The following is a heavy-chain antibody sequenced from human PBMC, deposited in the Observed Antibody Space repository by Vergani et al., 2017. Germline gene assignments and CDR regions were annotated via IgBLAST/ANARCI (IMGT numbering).Heavy chain of an antibody. Sequence: VLLQESGPGLVRPSETLSLTFGVSGYSINNGYYWGWIRQPPGKGVEWIGDVFRSGSTYYNPSLKSRFTVSVDESRNLFSLRLNSVNAAGTAVYYCGTIGYRRWGYYFDYWGQGILVTVSS. CDR2: VFRSGST. J-gene: IGHJ4*02. D-gene: IGHD2-2*02. CDR1: GYSINNGYY. V-gene: IGHV4-38-2*01. CDR3: GTIGYRRWGYYFDY.